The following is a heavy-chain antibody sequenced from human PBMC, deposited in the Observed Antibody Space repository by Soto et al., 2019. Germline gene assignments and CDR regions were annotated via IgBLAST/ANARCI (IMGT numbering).Heavy chain of an antibody. D-gene: IGHD6-13*01. V-gene: IGHV4-39*01. CDR2: IFYDGYT. CDR3: ARLQAAVPHY. CDR1: GDSISGSPYF. J-gene: IGHJ4*02. Sequence: SETLSLTCTVSGDSISGSPYFWGWIRQPPGKRLEWIGSIFYDGYTLYTPSLRSRVTISVDTPKNQFSLKLASVAAADTATYFCARLQAAVPHYWGQGTLVTV.